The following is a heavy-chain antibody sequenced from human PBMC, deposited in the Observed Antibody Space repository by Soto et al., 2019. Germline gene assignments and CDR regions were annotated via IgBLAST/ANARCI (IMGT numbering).Heavy chain of an antibody. CDR2: INAYNGNT. V-gene: IGHV1-18*01. J-gene: IGHJ3*02. CDR3: AINMVRGVEAFDI. CDR1: GYTFTSYG. D-gene: IGHD3-10*01. Sequence: ASVRVSCKASGYTFTSYGISWVRQAPGQGLEWMGWINAYNGNTNYAQKLQGRVTMTTDTSTSTAYMELRSLRSDDTAVYYCAINMVRGVEAFDIWGQGTMVTVSS.